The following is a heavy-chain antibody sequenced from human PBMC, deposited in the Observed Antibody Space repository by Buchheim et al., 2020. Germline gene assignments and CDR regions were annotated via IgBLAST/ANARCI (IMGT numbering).Heavy chain of an antibody. CDR1: GFTFSSYG. CDR3: AKDFYFKRGYSYGYLDY. D-gene: IGHD5-18*01. V-gene: IGHV3-30*02. CDR2: IRYDGSNK. Sequence: QVQLVESGGGVVQPGRSLRLSCAASGFTFSSYGMHWVRQAPGKGLEWVAFIRYDGSNKYYADSVKGRFTISRDNSKNTLYLQMNSLRAEDTAVYYCAKDFYFKRGYSYGYLDYWGQGTL. J-gene: IGHJ4*02.